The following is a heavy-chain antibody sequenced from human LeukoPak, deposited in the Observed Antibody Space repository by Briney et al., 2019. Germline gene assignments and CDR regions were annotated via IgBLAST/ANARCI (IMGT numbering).Heavy chain of an antibody. CDR2: INHSGST. CDR3: ARLIPAASDAFDI. D-gene: IGHD2-2*01. V-gene: IGHV4-34*01. J-gene: IGHJ3*02. Sequence: SETLSLTCAVYGGSFSGYYWSWIRQPPGKGLEWIGEINHSGSTNYNPSLKSRVTMSVDTSKNQFSLKLSSVTAADTAVYYCARLIPAASDAFDIWGQGTMVTVSS. CDR1: GGSFSGYY.